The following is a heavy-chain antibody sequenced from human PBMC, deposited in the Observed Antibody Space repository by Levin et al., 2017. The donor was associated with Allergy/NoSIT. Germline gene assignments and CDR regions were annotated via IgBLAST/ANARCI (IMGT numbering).Heavy chain of an antibody. J-gene: IGHJ6*03. Sequence: PSETLSLTCAVYGGSFSGYYWSWIRQPPGKGLEWIGEINHSGSTNYNPSLKSRVTISVDTSKNQFSLKLSSVTAADTAVYYCARGRGPGYCSSTSCYRYYYYMDVWGKGTTVTVSS. CDR1: GGSFSGYY. CDR3: ARGRGPGYCSSTSCYRYYYYMDV. D-gene: IGHD2-2*01. V-gene: IGHV4-34*01. CDR2: INHSGST.